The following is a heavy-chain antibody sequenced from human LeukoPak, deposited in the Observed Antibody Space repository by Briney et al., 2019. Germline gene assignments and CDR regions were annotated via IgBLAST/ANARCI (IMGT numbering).Heavy chain of an antibody. V-gene: IGHV1-2*02. Sequence: ASVKVSCKASGYTFTGYYMHWVRQAPGQGLEWMGWINPNSGGTNYAQKFRGRVTMTRDTSISTAYMELSRLRSDDTAVYYCARGIVVVTAIVNWFDPWGQGTLVTVS. J-gene: IGHJ5*02. CDR3: ARGIVVVTAIVNWFDP. CDR2: INPNSGGT. CDR1: GYTFTGYY. D-gene: IGHD2-21*02.